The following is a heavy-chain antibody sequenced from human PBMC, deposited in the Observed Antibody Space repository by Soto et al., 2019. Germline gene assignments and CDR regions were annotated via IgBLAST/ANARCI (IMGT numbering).Heavy chain of an antibody. CDR3: ARKFRNSPEACYS. Sequence: PSETLSLTCTVSGGSVTSDNFYWSWIRQPPGRGLEWIGYIYYTGSTKYNPPLKSRVTLSIDTSRNQFSLKQSSVTAADTAVYDCARKFRNSPEACYSWGQGSRVTVAS. V-gene: IGHV4-61*01. D-gene: IGHD3-10*01. CDR1: GGSVTSDNFY. J-gene: IGHJ4*02. CDR2: IYYTGST.